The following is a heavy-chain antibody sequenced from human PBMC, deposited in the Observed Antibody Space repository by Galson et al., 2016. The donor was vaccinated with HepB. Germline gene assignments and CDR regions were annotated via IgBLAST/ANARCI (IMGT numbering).Heavy chain of an antibody. CDR1: GGSISSYY. CDR2: IYDTGST. D-gene: IGHD6-25*01. Sequence: SLTCTVSGGSISSYYWSWIRQPPGKGLEWIGYIYDTGSTIYNPSLKSRVTISIDTSKNQFSLNLTSVTAADTAVYYCARDKGEAAAGRGNFDYWGQGTLVTVSS. J-gene: IGHJ4*02. CDR3: ARDKGEAAAGRGNFDY. V-gene: IGHV4-59*01.